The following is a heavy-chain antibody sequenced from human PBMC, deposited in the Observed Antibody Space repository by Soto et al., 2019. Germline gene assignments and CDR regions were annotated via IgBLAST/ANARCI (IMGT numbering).Heavy chain of an antibody. CDR3: ARTQSAASPRTKPDDAFDI. CDR1: GFTFSSYG. CDR2: IWYDGSNK. D-gene: IGHD6-6*01. J-gene: IGHJ3*02. V-gene: IGHV3-33*01. Sequence: GGSLRLSCAASGFTFSSYGMHWVRQAPGKGLEWVAVIWYDGSNKYYADSVKGRFTISRDNSKNTLYLQMNSLRAEDTAVYYCARTQSAASPRTKPDDAFDIWGQGTMVTVSS.